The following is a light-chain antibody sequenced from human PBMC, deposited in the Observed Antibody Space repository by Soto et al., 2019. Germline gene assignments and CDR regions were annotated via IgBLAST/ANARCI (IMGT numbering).Light chain of an antibody. V-gene: IGKV1-5*03. CDR1: QSIGSW. CDR3: QQYNSYFWP. Sequence: DIQMTKSPATLPATVGDRGTITGRASQSIGSWLAWYQQKPGKAPKLLIYKASSLESGVPSRFSGSGSGTEFTLTISRLQPDDFATYYSQQYNSYFWPFGQGTKVDVK. CDR2: KAS. J-gene: IGKJ1*01.